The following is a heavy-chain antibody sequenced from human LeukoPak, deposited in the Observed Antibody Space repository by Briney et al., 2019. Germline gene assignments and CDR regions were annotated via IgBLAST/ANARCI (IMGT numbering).Heavy chain of an antibody. D-gene: IGHD4-17*01. Sequence: GGSLRLSCAASGFTFSSYWMHWVRQAPGKGLVWVSRINSDGITTCYADSVKGRFTISRDNAEDTLYLQMNSLRAEDTAVYYCARGDSGDQPLDYWGQGTLVTVSS. CDR1: GFTFSSYW. J-gene: IGHJ4*02. CDR2: INSDGITT. CDR3: ARGDSGDQPLDY. V-gene: IGHV3-74*01.